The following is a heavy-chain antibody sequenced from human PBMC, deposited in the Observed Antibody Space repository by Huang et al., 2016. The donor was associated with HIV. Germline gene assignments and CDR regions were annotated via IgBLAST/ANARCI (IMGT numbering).Heavy chain of an antibody. D-gene: IGHD3-22*01. CDR3: ARDRDFYDSSGYWGFNYFDY. V-gene: IGHV1-46*01. CDR1: GYAFTSYY. J-gene: IGHJ4*02. Sequence: QVQLVQSGAEVKKPGASVKVSCKASGYAFTSYYMHWVRQAPGQGLEGMGILNHSDGSTSYAQKFQGRVTTTRDTSTNTVFMELSSLRSEDTAVYYCARDRDFYDSSGYWGFNYFDYWGQGTLVTVSS. CDR2: LNHSDGST.